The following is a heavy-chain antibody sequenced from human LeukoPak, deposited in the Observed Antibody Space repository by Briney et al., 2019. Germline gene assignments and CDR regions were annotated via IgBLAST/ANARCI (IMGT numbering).Heavy chain of an antibody. CDR2: ISYDGSNK. D-gene: IGHD3-22*01. CDR1: GFTFSSYG. Sequence: GGSLRLSCAASGFTFSSYGMHWVRQAPDKGLEWVAVISYDGSNKYYADSVKGRFTISRDNSKNTLYLQMNSLRAEDTAVYYCAKDGPWDYDSSGYYYNGMDVWGQGTTVTVSS. V-gene: IGHV3-30*18. J-gene: IGHJ6*02. CDR3: AKDGPWDYDSSGYYYNGMDV.